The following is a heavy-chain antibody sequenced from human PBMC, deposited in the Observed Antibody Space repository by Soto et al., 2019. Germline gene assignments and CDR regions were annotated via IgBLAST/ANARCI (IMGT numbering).Heavy chain of an antibody. Sequence: ASVKVSCKASGYTFTSYDINWVRQATGQGLEWMGWMNPNSGNTGYAQKFQGRVTMTRNTSISTAYMELSSLRSEDTAVYYCAGDNSSWYNWFDPWGQGTLVTVSS. CDR3: AGDNSSWYNWFDP. CDR1: GYTFTSYD. J-gene: IGHJ5*02. CDR2: MNPNSGNT. V-gene: IGHV1-8*01. D-gene: IGHD6-13*01.